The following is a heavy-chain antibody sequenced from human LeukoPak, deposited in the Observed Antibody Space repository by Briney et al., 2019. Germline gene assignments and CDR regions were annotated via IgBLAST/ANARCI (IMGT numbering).Heavy chain of an antibody. V-gene: IGHV1-69*06. D-gene: IGHD3-10*01. CDR1: GGTFSSYA. Sequence: SVKVSCKASGGTFSSYAISWARQAPGQGLEWMGGIIPIFGTANYAQKFQGRVTITADKSTSTAYMELSSLRSEDTAVYYCARSYYYGSGSYGYYGMDVWGKGTTVTVSS. CDR3: ARSYYYGSGSYGYYGMDV. J-gene: IGHJ6*04. CDR2: IIPIFGTA.